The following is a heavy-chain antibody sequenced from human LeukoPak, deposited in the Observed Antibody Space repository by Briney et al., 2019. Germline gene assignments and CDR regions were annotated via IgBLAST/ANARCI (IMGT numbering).Heavy chain of an antibody. Sequence: PGGSLRLSCAASGFTSSSYWMHWVRQAPGKGLVWVSVINNDGSGTNYADSVKGRSTISRDNAKNTLYLQMTSLGAEDTAVYYCVRGGFGHAMDVWGQGTTVTVSS. CDR3: VRGGFGHAMDV. V-gene: IGHV3-74*01. CDR2: INNDGSGT. J-gene: IGHJ6*02. D-gene: IGHD3-10*01. CDR1: GFTSSSYW.